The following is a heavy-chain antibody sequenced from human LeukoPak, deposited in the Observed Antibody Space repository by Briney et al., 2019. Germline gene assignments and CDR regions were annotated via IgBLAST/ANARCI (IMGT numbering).Heavy chain of an antibody. CDR3: AKGMFMTTAETVADYGMDV. D-gene: IGHD4-17*01. Sequence: GGSLRLSCAASGFTFSSYGTHWVRQAPGKGLEWVAVITSDGRYKYYADSVKGRFTISRDNSKNTLYLQMNSLRAEDTAVYYCAKGMFMTTAETVADYGMDVWGQGTTVTVSS. J-gene: IGHJ6*02. CDR1: GFTFSSYG. V-gene: IGHV3-30*18. CDR2: ITSDGRYK.